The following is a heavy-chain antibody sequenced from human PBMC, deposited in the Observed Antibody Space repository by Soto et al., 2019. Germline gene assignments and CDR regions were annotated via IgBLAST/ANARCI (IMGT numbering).Heavy chain of an antibody. D-gene: IGHD3-9*01. J-gene: IGHJ4*02. Sequence: EVQLVESGGGLVQPGGSLRLSCAASGFTFSIFAMHWVRQAPGKGLEYVSAISSSGDLTYYANSVKGRFTISRDNSKNTLYLQMDSLRADDMAVYYCARAPVRRYLSGWGQGTLVTVSS. CDR2: ISSSGDLT. V-gene: IGHV3-64*01. CDR1: GFTFSIFA. CDR3: ARAPVRRYLSG.